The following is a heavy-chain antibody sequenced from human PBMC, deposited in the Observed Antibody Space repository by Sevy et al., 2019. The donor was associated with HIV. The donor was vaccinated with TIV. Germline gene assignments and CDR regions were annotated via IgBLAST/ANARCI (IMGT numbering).Heavy chain of an antibody. J-gene: IGHJ4*02. CDR2: ISYDGSNQ. D-gene: IGHD6-13*01. CDR3: ARAWGGYSSTWSKIALDY. CDR1: GFSFFSYA. V-gene: IGHV3-30*04. Sequence: GGSLRLSCAASGFSFFSYAMHWVRQAPGKGLEWVAVISYDGSNQYNPDSVKGRFTISRDNSRNTMILQMNSLRPEDTAVYYCARAWGGYSSTWSKIALDYWGQGTPVTVSS.